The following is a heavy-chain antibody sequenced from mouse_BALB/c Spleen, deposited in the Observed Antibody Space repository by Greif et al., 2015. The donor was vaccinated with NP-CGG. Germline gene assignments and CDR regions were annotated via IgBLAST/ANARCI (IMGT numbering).Heavy chain of an antibody. Sequence: EVQLVESGGGLVQPGGSLKLSCAASGFTFSSYTMSWVRQTPEKRLEWVAYISNGGGSTYYPDTVKGRSTISRDNAKNTLYLQMSSLKSEDTAMYYCARYDYDAMDYWGQGTSVTVSS. CDR1: GFTFSSYT. V-gene: IGHV5-12-2*01. CDR3: ARYDYDAMDY. J-gene: IGHJ4*01. CDR2: ISNGGGST.